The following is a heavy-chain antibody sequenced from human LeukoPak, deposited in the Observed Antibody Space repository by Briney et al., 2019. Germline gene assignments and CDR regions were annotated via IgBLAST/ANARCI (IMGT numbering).Heavy chain of an antibody. V-gene: IGHV1-18*01. CDR3: AREYYYDSSGPALDC. Sequence: ASVKVSCKASGYTFTSYGISWVRQAPGQGLEWMGWISAYNGNTNYAQKLQGRVTMTTDTSTSTAYMELRSLRSDDTAVYYCAREYYYDSSGPALDCWGQGTLVTVSS. D-gene: IGHD3-22*01. CDR1: GYTFTSYG. J-gene: IGHJ4*02. CDR2: ISAYNGNT.